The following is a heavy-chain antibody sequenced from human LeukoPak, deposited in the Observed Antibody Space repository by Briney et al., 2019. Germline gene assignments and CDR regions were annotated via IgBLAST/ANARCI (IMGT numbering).Heavy chain of an antibody. Sequence: GGSLRLSCAASGFIFSSYAMSWVRQAPGKGLEWVSALSGSGGNTYYADSVKGRFTISRDNAKNSLSLQMNSLRVEDTAVYYCARDHYGSGSYPYYFDYWGQGTLVTVSS. D-gene: IGHD3-10*01. CDR3: ARDHYGSGSYPYYFDY. V-gene: IGHV3-23*01. CDR2: LSGSGGNT. CDR1: GFIFSSYA. J-gene: IGHJ4*02.